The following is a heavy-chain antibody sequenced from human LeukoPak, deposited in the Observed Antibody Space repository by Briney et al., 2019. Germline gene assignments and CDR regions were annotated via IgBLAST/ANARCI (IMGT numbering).Heavy chain of an antibody. J-gene: IGHJ6*02. CDR1: GGSFSAYY. Sequence: SETLSLTCAVYGGSFSAYYWTWIRQPPGKGLERIGDINHSGSTNYSPSLKSRVTISVDTSKNQFSLKLNSVTAADTAVYYCARGGIWVGDLSINYGMDVWGQGTTVTVSS. D-gene: IGHD3-10*01. CDR2: INHSGST. V-gene: IGHV4-34*01. CDR3: ARGGIWVGDLSINYGMDV.